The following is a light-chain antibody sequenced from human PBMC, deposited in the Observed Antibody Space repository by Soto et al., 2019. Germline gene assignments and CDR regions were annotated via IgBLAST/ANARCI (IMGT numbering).Light chain of an antibody. J-gene: IGKJ4*01. Sequence: EIVMTQSPATLSVSPGERATLSCRASQSVSSNLAWYQQKPGQAPRLLIYGASTRATGIPARFSGSGSGTDFILTISSLQSEDFAVYYCQQYHKWPLTFGGGTKVEV. V-gene: IGKV3-15*01. CDR1: QSVSSN. CDR3: QQYHKWPLT. CDR2: GAS.